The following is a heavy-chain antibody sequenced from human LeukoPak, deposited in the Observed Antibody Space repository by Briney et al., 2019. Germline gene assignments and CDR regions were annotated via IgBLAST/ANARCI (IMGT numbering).Heavy chain of an antibody. D-gene: IGHD2-15*01. V-gene: IGHV7-4-1*02. CDR1: GYTFTSYA. J-gene: IGHJ3*02. CDR2: INTNTGNP. CDR3: ARDLDIVVVVAATRLGAFDT. Sequence: GASVKVSCKASGYTFTSYAMNWVRQAPGQGLEWMGWINTNTGNPTYAQGFTGRFVFSLDTSVSTAYLQISSLKAEDTAVYYCARDLDIVVVVAATRLGAFDTWGQGTMVTVSS.